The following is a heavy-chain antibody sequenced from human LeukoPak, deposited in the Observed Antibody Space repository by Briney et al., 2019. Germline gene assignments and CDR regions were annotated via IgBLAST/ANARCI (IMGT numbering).Heavy chain of an antibody. CDR1: GFTFSTYW. V-gene: IGHV3-7*01. D-gene: IGHD5-18*01. CDR2: IKQDGSEK. J-gene: IGHJ4*02. CDR3: VRDVSGSSYGDY. Sequence: GGSPRLSCAASGFTFSTYWMNWVRQAPGKGLEWLANIKQDGSEKYYLDSVKGRFTISRDNAKNSLYLQMNSLRAEDTSVYYCVRDVSGSSYGDYWGQGTLVTVSS.